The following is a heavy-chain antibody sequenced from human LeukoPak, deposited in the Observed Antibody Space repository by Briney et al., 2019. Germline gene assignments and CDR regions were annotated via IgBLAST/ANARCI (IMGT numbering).Heavy chain of an antibody. CDR1: GSTFSSYS. CDR3: ARSFRLDAFDI. J-gene: IGHJ3*02. Sequence: GGSLRLSCAASGSTFSSYSMNWVRQAPGKGLEWVSSISSSSSYIYYADSVKGRFTISRDNAKNSLYLQMNSLRAEDTAVYYCARSFRLDAFDIWGQGTMVTVSS. CDR2: ISSSSSYI. V-gene: IGHV3-21*01. D-gene: IGHD6-13*01.